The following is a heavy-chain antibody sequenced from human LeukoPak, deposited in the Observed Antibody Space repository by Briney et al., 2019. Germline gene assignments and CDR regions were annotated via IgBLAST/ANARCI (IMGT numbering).Heavy chain of an antibody. J-gene: IGHJ4*02. CDR3: ARGVTYYYDSSGYYYPRGYFDY. Sequence: ASVKVSCKASGYTFTSYGISWVRQAPGQGLEWMGWISAYNGNTNYAQKLQGRVTMTTDTSTSTAYMELRSLRSDDTAVYCCARGVTYYYDSSGYYYPRGYFDYWGQGTLVTVSS. V-gene: IGHV1-18*01. CDR2: ISAYNGNT. CDR1: GYTFTSYG. D-gene: IGHD3-22*01.